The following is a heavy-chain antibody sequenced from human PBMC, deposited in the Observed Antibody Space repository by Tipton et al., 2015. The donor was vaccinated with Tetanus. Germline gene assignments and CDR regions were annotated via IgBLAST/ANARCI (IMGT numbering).Heavy chain of an antibody. CDR2: IHPGDTDT. D-gene: IGHD3-9*01. V-gene: IGHV5-51*01. Sequence: QLVQSGAEVKKPGESLKISCEASGYSFSSYYIAWVRQMPGGGLEWIGFIHPGDTDTSYSPSFQGRVTISADTSINTAYLQGTSLTDSSTAVYYCARRRSNTNIFFWFNPWGQGSPVIVSS. CDR1: GYSFSSYY. J-gene: IGHJ5*02. CDR3: ARRRSNTNIFFWFNP.